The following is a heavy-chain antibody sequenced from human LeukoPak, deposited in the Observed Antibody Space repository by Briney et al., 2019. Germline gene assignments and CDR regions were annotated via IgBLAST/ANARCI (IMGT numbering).Heavy chain of an antibody. Sequence: ASVKVSCKASGYKFTNFGLSWVRQAPGQGLEWMGWISAYNGNTNYAQKLQGRVTMTTDTSTSTAYMELRSLRSDDTAVYYCARDRRFITMIVVVRDYFDYWGQGTLVTVSS. J-gene: IGHJ4*02. CDR1: GYKFTNFG. CDR2: ISAYNGNT. CDR3: ARDRRFITMIVVVRDYFDY. D-gene: IGHD3-22*01. V-gene: IGHV1-18*01.